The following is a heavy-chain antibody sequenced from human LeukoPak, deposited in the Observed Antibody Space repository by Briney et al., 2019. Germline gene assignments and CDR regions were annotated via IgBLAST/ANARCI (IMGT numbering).Heavy chain of an antibody. CDR1: GGTFSSYA. D-gene: IGHD2-15*01. Sequence: SVRVSCKASGGTFSSYAISWVRQAPGQGLEWMGGIIPIFGTANYAQKFQGRVTITADESTSTAYMELSSLRSEDTAVYYCASTLIPRYCSGGSCYGYYYYMDVWGKGTTVTVSS. CDR2: IIPIFGTA. J-gene: IGHJ6*03. CDR3: ASTLIPRYCSGGSCYGYYYYMDV. V-gene: IGHV1-69*01.